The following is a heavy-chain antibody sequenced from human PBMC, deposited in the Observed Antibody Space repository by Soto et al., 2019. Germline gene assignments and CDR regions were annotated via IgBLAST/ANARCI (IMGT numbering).Heavy chain of an antibody. CDR2: IIPILGIA. CDR3: ASVYSYGHGFDY. CDR1: GGTFSSYT. V-gene: IGHV1-69*02. J-gene: IGHJ4*02. Sequence: ASVKVSCKASGGTFSSYTISWVRQAPGQGLEWMGRIIPILGIANYAQKFQGRVTITADKSTSTAYMELSSLRSEDTAVYYCASVYSYGHGFDYWGQGTLVTVSS. D-gene: IGHD5-18*01.